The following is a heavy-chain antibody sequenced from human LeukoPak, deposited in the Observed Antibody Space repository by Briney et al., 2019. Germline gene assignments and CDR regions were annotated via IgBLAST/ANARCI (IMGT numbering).Heavy chain of an antibody. D-gene: IGHD4-11*01. CDR2: ISYDGSNK. J-gene: IGHJ5*02. Sequence: PGGSLRLSCAASGFTFSSYAMHWVRQAPGKGLEWVAVISYDGSNKYYADSVEGRFTISRDNSKNTLYLQMNGLRAEDTAVYYCARDNSDYIGLRGYNWFDPWGQGTLVTVSS. CDR3: ARDNSDYIGLRGYNWFDP. V-gene: IGHV3-30*04. CDR1: GFTFSSYA.